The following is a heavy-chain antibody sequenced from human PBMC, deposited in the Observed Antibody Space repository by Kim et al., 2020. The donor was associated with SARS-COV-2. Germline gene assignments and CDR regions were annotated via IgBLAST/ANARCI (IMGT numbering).Heavy chain of an antibody. Sequence: SETLSLTCTVSGGSVSSGSYYWSWIRQPPGKGLEWIGYIYYSGSTNYNPSLKSRVTISVDTSKNQFSLKLSSVTAADTAVYYCARDAIVVVADYYYYYGMDVWGQGTTVTVSS. CDR2: IYYSGST. CDR3: ARDAIVVVADYYYYYGMDV. J-gene: IGHJ6*02. CDR1: GGSVSSGSYY. D-gene: IGHD2-15*01. V-gene: IGHV4-61*01.